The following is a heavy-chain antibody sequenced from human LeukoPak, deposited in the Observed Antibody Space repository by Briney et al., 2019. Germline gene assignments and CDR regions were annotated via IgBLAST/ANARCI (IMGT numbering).Heavy chain of an antibody. CDR1: GGSISSGYY. V-gene: IGHV4-31*03. CDR2: IYYSGNT. Sequence: SETLSLTCTLPGGSISSGYYWSWIRQSPGKGLEWIAYIYYSGNTFYNPSLKSRLTISVDTSKNQFSLRLSSVTAADTAVYYCARATSGWSYYFDSWGQGTLVTVSS. J-gene: IGHJ4*02. D-gene: IGHD6-19*01. CDR3: ARATSGWSYYFDS.